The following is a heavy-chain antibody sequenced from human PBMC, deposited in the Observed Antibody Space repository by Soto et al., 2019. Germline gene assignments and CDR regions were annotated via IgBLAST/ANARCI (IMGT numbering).Heavy chain of an antibody. CDR1: GFTFGDYA. D-gene: IGHD3-9*01. J-gene: IGHJ6*02. Sequence: NPGGSLKLSCTASGFTFGDYAMSWFRQAPGKGLEWVGFIRSKAYGGTTEYAASVKGRFTISRDDSKSIAYLQMNSLKTEDTAVYYCTRQYDILTGSRPAYYYYGMDVWGQGTTVTVSS. CDR3: TRQYDILTGSRPAYYYYGMDV. CDR2: IRSKAYGGTT. V-gene: IGHV3-49*05.